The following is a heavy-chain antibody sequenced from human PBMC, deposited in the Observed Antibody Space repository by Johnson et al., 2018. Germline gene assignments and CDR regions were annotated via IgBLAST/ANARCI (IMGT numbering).Heavy chain of an antibody. D-gene: IGHD3-22*01. CDR2: IYSSGST. CDR1: GGSISSYY. CDR3: ARVFHCEADYYDSSGYLDAFDI. V-gene: IGHV4-59*01. Sequence: QVQLQESGPGLVKPSETXSLTCTVSGGSISSYYWSWIRQPPGKGLEWIGYIYSSGSTNYKPSPKSRVTISVATSKNQFSRKLRYVTAADTAVYYCARVFHCEADYYDSSGYLDAFDIWGQGTMVTVSS. J-gene: IGHJ3*02.